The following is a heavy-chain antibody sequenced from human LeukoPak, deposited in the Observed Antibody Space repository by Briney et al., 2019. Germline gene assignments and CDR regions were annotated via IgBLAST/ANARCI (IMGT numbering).Heavy chain of an antibody. CDR2: ISYDGSDK. Sequence: TGGSLRLSCAASGFTFSSYGMHWVRQAPGKGLEWVAVISYDGSDKYYADSVKGRFTISRDNSKNTLYLQMNSLRAEDTAVYYCAKSGFGELYRALDIWGQGTMVTVSS. D-gene: IGHD3-10*01. CDR3: AKSGFGELYRALDI. CDR1: GFTFSSYG. V-gene: IGHV3-30*18. J-gene: IGHJ3*02.